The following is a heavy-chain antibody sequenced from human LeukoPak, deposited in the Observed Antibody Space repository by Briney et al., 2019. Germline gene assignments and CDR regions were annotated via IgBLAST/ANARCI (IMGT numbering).Heavy chain of an antibody. CDR2: INPNSGGT. J-gene: IGHJ4*02. CDR3: ARGITSGPRRYDVRNFDY. V-gene: IGHV1-2*02. D-gene: IGHD5-12*01. CDR1: GYTFTGYY. Sequence: ASVKVSCKASGYTFTGYYMHWVRQAPGQGLEWMGWINPNSGGTNYAQKFQGRVTMTRDTSISTAYMELSRLRSDDTAVYYCARGITSGPRRYDVRNFDYWGQGTLVTVSS.